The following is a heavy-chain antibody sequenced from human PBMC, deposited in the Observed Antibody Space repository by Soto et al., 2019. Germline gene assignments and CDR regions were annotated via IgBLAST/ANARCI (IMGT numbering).Heavy chain of an antibody. J-gene: IGHJ5*02. V-gene: IGHV4-34*01. CDR2: INHSGST. Sequence: PSEPLSLTCAVYGGSFSGYYWSWIRQPPGKGLEWIGEINHSGSTNYNPSLKSRVTISVDTSKNQFSLKLSSVTAADTVVYYCARDRIVGATRWFDPWGQGTLVTVSS. CDR3: ARDRIVGATRWFDP. D-gene: IGHD1-26*01. CDR1: GGSFSGYY.